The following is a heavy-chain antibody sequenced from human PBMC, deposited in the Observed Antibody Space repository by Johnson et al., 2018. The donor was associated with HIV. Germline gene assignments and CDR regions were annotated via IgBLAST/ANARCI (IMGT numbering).Heavy chain of an antibody. CDR3: ARGSRYTYDNDDVYLLQAFDI. CDR1: GFTFSSYG. J-gene: IGHJ3*02. D-gene: IGHD3-16*01. Sequence: QVQLVESGGGVVQPGRSLRLSCAASGFTFSSYGMHWVHQAPGKGLEWVAVISYDGSNKYYADSAKGRFSISRDSSKNTLYLQMNSLRAEDTAVYYCARGSRYTYDNDDVYLLQAFDIWGQGTVVTVSS. V-gene: IGHV3-30*03. CDR2: ISYDGSNK.